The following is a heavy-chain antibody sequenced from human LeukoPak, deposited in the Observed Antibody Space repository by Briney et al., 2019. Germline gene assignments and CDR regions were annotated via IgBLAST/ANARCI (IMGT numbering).Heavy chain of an antibody. CDR1: GFTFDDYA. CDR2: ISWNSGSI. CDR3: ARDNVWGFDY. V-gene: IGHV3-9*01. Sequence: QPGGSLRLSCAASGFTFDDYAMHWVRQAPGKGLEWVSGISWNSGSIGYADSVRGRFTISRDNAKNTLYLQMNSLRAEDTAVYYCARDNVWGFDYWGQGALVTVSS. J-gene: IGHJ4*02. D-gene: IGHD3-16*01.